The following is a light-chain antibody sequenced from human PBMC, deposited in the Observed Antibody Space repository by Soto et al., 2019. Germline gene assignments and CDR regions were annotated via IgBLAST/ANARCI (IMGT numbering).Light chain of an antibody. CDR2: DAS. Sequence: IVLTQSPVTLSLSRGDRATLSFRASQSVSSYLAWYQQRPGQAPRLLIYDASNRATGIPARFSGSGSGTDFTLTIDNLEPEDFAIYYCQQRNNWPPITFGQGTRLEIK. CDR3: QQRNNWPPIT. J-gene: IGKJ5*01. CDR1: QSVSSY. V-gene: IGKV3-11*01.